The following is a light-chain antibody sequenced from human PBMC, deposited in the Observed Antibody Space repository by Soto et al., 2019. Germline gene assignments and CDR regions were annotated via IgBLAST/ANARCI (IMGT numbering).Light chain of an antibody. J-gene: IGKJ1*01. CDR1: QSVSSN. V-gene: IGKV3-15*01. CDR2: GAS. Sequence: EIVLTQSPGTLSLSPGERATLSCRASQSVSSNLAWYQQKPGQAPRLLIYGASTRATGIPARFSGSGYGTEFTLTISSLQSEDFAVYYCQQYNNWPPWTFGQGNKVDIK. CDR3: QQYNNWPPWT.